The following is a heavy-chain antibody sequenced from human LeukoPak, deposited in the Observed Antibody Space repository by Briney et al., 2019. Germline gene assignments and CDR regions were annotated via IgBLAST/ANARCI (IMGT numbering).Heavy chain of an antibody. J-gene: IGHJ5*02. CDR1: GYTFTSYD. CDR3: ARGLLADRGKRNWFDP. D-gene: IGHD6-19*01. Sequence: ASVKVSCKASGYTFTSYDINWVRQATGQGLEWMGWMNPNSGNTGYAQKFQGRVTMTRNTSISTAYMELSSLRSEDTAVYYCARGLLADRGKRNWFDPWGQGTLVIVSS. V-gene: IGHV1-8*01. CDR2: MNPNSGNT.